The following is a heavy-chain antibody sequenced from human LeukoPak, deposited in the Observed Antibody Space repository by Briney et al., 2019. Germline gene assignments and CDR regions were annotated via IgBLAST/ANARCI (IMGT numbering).Heavy chain of an antibody. CDR2: ISYDGSNK. J-gene: IGHJ4*02. CDR1: GFTFSHYA. Sequence: HPGRSLRLSCAASGFTFSHYAVHWVREAPGKGLEGVTVISYDGSNKYYADSVKGRFNISRDNSNNTVYLQMNSLRPEETAVYYCAKDRVATIKGVYYFDYWGQGTLVTVSS. D-gene: IGHD5-12*01. V-gene: IGHV3-30*18. CDR3: AKDRVATIKGVYYFDY.